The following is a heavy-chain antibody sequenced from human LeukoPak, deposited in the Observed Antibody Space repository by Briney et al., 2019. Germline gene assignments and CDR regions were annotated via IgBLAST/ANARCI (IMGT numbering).Heavy chain of an antibody. CDR1: GGSISSGDYY. V-gene: IGHV4-30-4*08. D-gene: IGHD3-3*01. CDR2: IYSRGSA. J-gene: IGHJ5*02. Sequence: SETLFLTCTVSGGSISSGDYYWSWIRQPPGKGLEWIGYIYSRGSAYYNPSLKSRVTIPVDTSKNQFSLRLSSVTAADTAVYYCARGPNLEWLLPSWGQGTLVTVSS. CDR3: ARGPNLEWLLPS.